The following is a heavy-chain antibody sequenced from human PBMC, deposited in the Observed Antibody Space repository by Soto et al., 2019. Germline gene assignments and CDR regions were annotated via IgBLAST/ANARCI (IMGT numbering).Heavy chain of an antibody. CDR1: CYTFTSCG. CDR2: ISAYNGNT. J-gene: IGHJ6*02. Sequence: ASVKVSCKASCYTFTSCGISWVRQAPGQGLEWMGWISAYNGNTNYAQKLQGRVTMTTDTSTSTAYMELRSLRSDDTAVYYCARDPGGGWYGNYYYYYGMDVWGQGTTVTV. CDR3: ARDPGGGWYGNYYYYYGMDV. D-gene: IGHD6-19*01. V-gene: IGHV1-18*04.